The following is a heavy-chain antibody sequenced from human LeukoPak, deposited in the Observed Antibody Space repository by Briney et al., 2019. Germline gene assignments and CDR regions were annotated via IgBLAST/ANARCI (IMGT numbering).Heavy chain of an antibody. CDR3: AQVITIFGVVDY. D-gene: IGHD3-3*01. CDR2: IYYSGST. CDR1: GGSISSGGYY. J-gene: IGHJ4*02. V-gene: IGHV4-31*03. Sequence: SETLSLTCTVSGGSISSGGYYWSWIRQHPGKGLEWIGYIYYSGSTYYNPSLKSRVTISVDTSKNQFSLKLSSVAAADTAVYYCAQVITIFGVVDYWGQGTLVTVSS.